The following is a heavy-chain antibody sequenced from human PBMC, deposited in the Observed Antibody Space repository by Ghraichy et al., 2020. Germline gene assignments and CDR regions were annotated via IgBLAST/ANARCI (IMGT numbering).Heavy chain of an antibody. CDR1: GFTFSDHY. V-gene: IGHV3-72*01. J-gene: IGHJ4*02. CDR2: IRGKANSYTT. Sequence: GGSLRLSCAASGFTFSDHYMDWVRQAPGRGLEWVGRIRGKANSYTTEYAASVKGRFTISRDDSKNSLFLQMNSLKTEDTAVYFCTRIDRSSWDLDYWGQGILVTVSS. CDR3: TRIDRSSWDLDY. D-gene: IGHD6-13*01.